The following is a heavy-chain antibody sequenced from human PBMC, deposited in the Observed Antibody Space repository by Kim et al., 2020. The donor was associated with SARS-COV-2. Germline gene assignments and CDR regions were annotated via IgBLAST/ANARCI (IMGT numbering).Heavy chain of an antibody. CDR2: VNEDGSEK. D-gene: IGHD5-12*01. CDR1: GFNFTIYG. Sequence: GGSLRLSCVGSGFNFTIYGMSWVRQTPGKGLQWVARVNEDGSEKYYVDSVKGRFTISRDNAKNSLYLQMNSLRAEDTAVYYCASGAYGNYYTAIDVWGQG. J-gene: IGHJ6*02. CDR3: ASGAYGNYYTAIDV. V-gene: IGHV3-7*03.